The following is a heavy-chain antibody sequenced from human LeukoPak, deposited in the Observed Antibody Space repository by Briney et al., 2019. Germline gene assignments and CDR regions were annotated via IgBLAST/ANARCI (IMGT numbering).Heavy chain of an antibody. CDR2: IYPGDSDT. Sequence: GESLKFSCKGSGYSFTSYWIGWVRQMPGKGLGWMGIIYPGDSDTRYSPSFQGQVTISADKSISTAYLQWSSLKASDTAIYFCARQGRGCNSVSCYTGDFDYWGQGTLVTVSS. CDR3: ARQGRGCNSVSCYTGDFDY. D-gene: IGHD2-2*02. J-gene: IGHJ4*02. CDR1: GYSFTSYW. V-gene: IGHV5-51*01.